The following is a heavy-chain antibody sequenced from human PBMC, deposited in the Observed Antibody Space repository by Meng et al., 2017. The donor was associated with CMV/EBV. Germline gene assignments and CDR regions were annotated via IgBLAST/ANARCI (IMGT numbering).Heavy chain of an antibody. D-gene: IGHD5-18*01. CDR1: DFTFSRYS. Sequence: SLVISCAASDFTFSRYSMNWVRQAPRKVLEWVSSISSSSSYIYYADSVKGLFTISSDNAKTSLYLQMNSLRAEDTDVYYCAREEYSHGLEYYYYGMDVWGQGTTVTVSS. V-gene: IGHV3-21*01. CDR2: ISSSSSYI. J-gene: IGHJ6*02. CDR3: AREEYSHGLEYYYYGMDV.